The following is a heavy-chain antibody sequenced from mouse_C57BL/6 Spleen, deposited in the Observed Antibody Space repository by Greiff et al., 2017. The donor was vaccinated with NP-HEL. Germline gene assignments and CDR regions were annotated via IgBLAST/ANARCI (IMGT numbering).Heavy chain of an antibody. J-gene: IGHJ1*03. CDR1: GYSFTDYN. D-gene: IGHD2-4*01. Sequence: EVQGVESGPELVKPGASVKISCKASGYSFTDYNMNWVKQSNGKSLEWIGVINPNYGTTSYNQKFKGKATLTVDQSSSTAYMQLNSLTSEDSAVYYCASQRGYDYDRWYFDVWGTGTTVTVSS. V-gene: IGHV1-39*01. CDR2: INPNYGTT. CDR3: ASQRGYDYDRWYFDV.